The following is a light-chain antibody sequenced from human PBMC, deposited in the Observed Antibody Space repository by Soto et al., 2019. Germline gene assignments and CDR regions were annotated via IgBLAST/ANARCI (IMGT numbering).Light chain of an antibody. CDR2: GNN. CDR1: RSNIGADYD. Sequence: QLVLTQPPSVSGAPGQSVTISCSGGRSNIGADYDVQWYQQLPGTAPILLIFGNNNRPSGVPDRFSGSKSGTSASLAITGLQAEDEADYYCQSYDNSLSGFWVFGGGTKLTVL. CDR3: QSYDNSLSGFWV. V-gene: IGLV1-40*01. J-gene: IGLJ3*02.